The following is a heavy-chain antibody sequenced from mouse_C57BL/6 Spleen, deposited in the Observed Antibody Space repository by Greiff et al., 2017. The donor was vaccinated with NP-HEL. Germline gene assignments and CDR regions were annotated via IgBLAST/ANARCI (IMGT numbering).Heavy chain of an antibody. J-gene: IGHJ2*01. CDR2: ISYDGSN. Sequence: EVKLEESGPGLVKPSQSLSLTCSVTGYSITSGYYWNWIRQFPGNKLEWMGYISYDGSNNYNPSLKNRISITRDTSKNQFFLKLNSVTTEDTATYYCARAFITTVVADYFDYWGQGTTLTVSS. V-gene: IGHV3-6*01. D-gene: IGHD1-1*01. CDR3: ARAFITTVVADYFDY. CDR1: GYSITSGYY.